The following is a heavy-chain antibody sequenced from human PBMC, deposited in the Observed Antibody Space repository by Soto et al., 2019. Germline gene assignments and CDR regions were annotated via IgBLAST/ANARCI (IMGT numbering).Heavy chain of an antibody. CDR3: AKDLKYTSGPIDY. J-gene: IGHJ4*02. Sequence: VRSLILSWAGAGFTFSSCAMSWVRKAPGKGLEWVSGISNNGGNTYYADSVKGRFTISRDNSMSTLYLQMNSLRAEDTAVYYCAKDLKYTSGPIDYWGQGTLVTVSS. D-gene: IGHD6-19*01. CDR2: ISNNGGNT. CDR1: GFTFSSCA. V-gene: IGHV3-23*01.